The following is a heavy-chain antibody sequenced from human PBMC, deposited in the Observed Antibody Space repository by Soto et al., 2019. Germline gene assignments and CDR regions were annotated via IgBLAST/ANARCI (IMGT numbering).Heavy chain of an antibody. J-gene: IGHJ6*03. CDR2: ISSSGSST. Sequence: EVQLLESGGGLIQPGGSLRLSCAASGFTFSSYAMSWVRQAPGKGLEWVSAISSSGSSTYYADSVKGRFSIYRDNSKNTLYLQMNSLRAEDTAVFYCAKYLDSWSGYGDYYMGVWGKGTTVTVSS. D-gene: IGHD3-3*01. CDR1: GFTFSSYA. CDR3: AKYLDSWSGYGDYYMGV. V-gene: IGHV3-23*01.